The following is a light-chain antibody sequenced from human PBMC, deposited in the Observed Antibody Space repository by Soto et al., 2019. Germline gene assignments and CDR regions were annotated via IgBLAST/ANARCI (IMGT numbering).Light chain of an antibody. CDR1: QSISDY. Sequence: EIVLTQSPATLSLSPGERATLSCRASQSISDYLGWYQQKPGQAPRLLIYDASNRATGIPDRFSGSGSWTDFTLTISSLEAEDFAVYDCQQRSERAFTFGPGTEVDIK. CDR2: DAS. J-gene: IGKJ3*01. CDR3: QQRSERAFT. V-gene: IGKV3-11*01.